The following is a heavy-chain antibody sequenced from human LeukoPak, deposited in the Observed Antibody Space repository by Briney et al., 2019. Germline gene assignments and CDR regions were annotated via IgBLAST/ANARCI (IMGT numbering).Heavy chain of an antibody. J-gene: IGHJ4*02. CDR3: ARDNWFALWFGELSSSYFDY. CDR1: GYTLTGYY. V-gene: IGHV1-2*02. Sequence: RASVKVSCKASGYTLTGYYMHWVRQAPGQGLEWMGWINPNSGGTNYAQKFQGRVTMTRDTSISTAYMELSRLRSDDTAVYYCARDNWFALWFGELSSSYFDYWGQGTLVTVSS. D-gene: IGHD3-10*01. CDR2: INPNSGGT.